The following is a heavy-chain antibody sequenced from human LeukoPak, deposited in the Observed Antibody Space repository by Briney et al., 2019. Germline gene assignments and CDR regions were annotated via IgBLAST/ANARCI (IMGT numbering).Heavy chain of an antibody. J-gene: IGHJ3*02. CDR3: AGVFYQGGDI. D-gene: IGHD1-26*01. Sequence: SETLSLTCTVSGGSISSYYWSWIRQPPGKGLEWIGYIYYSGSTNYNPSLKSRVTISVDTSKNQFSLKLSSVTAADTAVYYCAGVFYQGGDIWGQGTMVTVSS. CDR2: IYYSGST. V-gene: IGHV4-59*01. CDR1: GGSISSYY.